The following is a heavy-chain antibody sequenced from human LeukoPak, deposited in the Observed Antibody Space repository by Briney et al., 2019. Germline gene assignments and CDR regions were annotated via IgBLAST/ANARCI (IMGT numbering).Heavy chain of an antibody. CDR3: ARGYCSTGSCYFFDY. CDR1: GFTVNSNY. Sequence: GGSLRLSCAASGFTVNSNYMSWVRQAPGKGLERVSVIYSGGSTYYADSVKGRFTISRDNSKNTLYLQMNSLRAEDTAVYYCARGYCSTGSCYFFDYWGQGTLVTVTS. J-gene: IGHJ4*02. CDR2: IYSGGST. D-gene: IGHD2-15*01. V-gene: IGHV3-53*01.